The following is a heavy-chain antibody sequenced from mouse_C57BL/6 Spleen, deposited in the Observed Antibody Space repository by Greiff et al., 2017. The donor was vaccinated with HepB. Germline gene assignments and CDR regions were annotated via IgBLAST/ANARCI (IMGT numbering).Heavy chain of an antibody. CDR3: ARDRAYYSIPFAY. J-gene: IGHJ3*01. D-gene: IGHD2-5*01. V-gene: IGHV1-26*01. CDR1: GYTFTDYY. Sequence: VQLQQSGPELVKPGASVKISCKASGYTFTDYYMNWVKQSHGKSLEWIGDINPNNGGTSYNQKLKGKATLTVDKSSSTAYMELRSLTSEDSAVYYCARDRAYYSIPFAYWGQGTLVTVSA. CDR2: INPNNGGT.